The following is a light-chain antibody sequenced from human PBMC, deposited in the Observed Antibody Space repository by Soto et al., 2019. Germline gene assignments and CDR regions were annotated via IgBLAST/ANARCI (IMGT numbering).Light chain of an antibody. V-gene: IGLV2-14*01. CDR3: SSYTSSSTYV. CDR1: GSDVGGYDY. CDR2: EVT. Sequence: LTQPASVSGSPGQSITISCTGTGSDVGGYDYVSWYQHHPGKAPKVMIYEVTNRPSGVSNRFSGSKSGNTASLTISGLLAEDEADYYCSSYTSSSTYVFGIGTKVTVL. J-gene: IGLJ1*01.